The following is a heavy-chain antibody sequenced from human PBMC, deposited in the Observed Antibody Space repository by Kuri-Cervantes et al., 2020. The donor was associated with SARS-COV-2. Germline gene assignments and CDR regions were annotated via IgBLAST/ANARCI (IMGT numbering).Heavy chain of an antibody. Sequence: SVKVSCKASGGTFSSYAISWVRQAPGQGLEWMGGIIPIFGTANYAQKFQGRVTITADESTSTAYMELRGLRSDDTAVYYCARDDFGTRGYYYYGMDVWGQGTTVTVSS. CDR2: IIPIFGTA. V-gene: IGHV1-69*13. D-gene: IGHD3-3*01. CDR1: GGTFSSYA. CDR3: ARDDFGTRGYYYYGMDV. J-gene: IGHJ6*02.